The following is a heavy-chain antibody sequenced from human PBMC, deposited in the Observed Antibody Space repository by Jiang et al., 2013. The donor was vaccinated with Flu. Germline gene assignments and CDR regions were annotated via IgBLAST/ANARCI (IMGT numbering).Heavy chain of an antibody. J-gene: IGHJ6*02. CDR2: IYSGGST. Sequence: ESGGGLIQPGGSLRLSCAASGFTVSSNYMSWVRQAPGKGLEWVSVIYSGGSTYYADSVKGRFTISRDNSKNTLYLQMNSLRAEDTAVYYCARDPLHLSGSYSPYYYGMDVWGQGTTVTVSS. D-gene: IGHD1-26*01. V-gene: IGHV3-53*01. CDR1: GFTVSSNY. CDR3: ARDPLHLSGSYSPYYYGMDV.